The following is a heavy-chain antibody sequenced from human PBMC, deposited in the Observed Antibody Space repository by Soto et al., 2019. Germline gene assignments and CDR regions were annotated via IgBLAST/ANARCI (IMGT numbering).Heavy chain of an antibody. D-gene: IGHD3-22*01. V-gene: IGHV1-18*01. CDR1: GSRFTRYE. Sequence: VAPVEVANRVSGSRFTRYEIKLVRLATRQRLEWRGWISAYNGNTNYAQKLQGRVTMTTDTSTSTAYMELRSLRSDDTAVYYCARVAGYDSSGYYLDYFDYWGQGTLVTVSS. J-gene: IGHJ4*02. CDR2: ISAYNGNT. CDR3: ARVAGYDSSGYYLDYFDY.